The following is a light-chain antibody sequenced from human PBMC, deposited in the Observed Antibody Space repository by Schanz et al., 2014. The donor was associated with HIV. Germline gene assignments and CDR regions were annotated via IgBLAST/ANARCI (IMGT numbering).Light chain of an antibody. CDR1: SSDVGGYDY. J-gene: IGLJ3*02. CDR2: DVG. CDR3: CSCTNTNTWV. Sequence: QSALTQPASVSGSPGQSITISCTGDSSDVGGYDYVSWYQQHPGKAPKLIIYDVGNRPSGVSDRFSGSRSGNTASLTISGLQAGDEADYYCCSCTNTNTWVFGGGTKVTVL. V-gene: IGLV2-14*03.